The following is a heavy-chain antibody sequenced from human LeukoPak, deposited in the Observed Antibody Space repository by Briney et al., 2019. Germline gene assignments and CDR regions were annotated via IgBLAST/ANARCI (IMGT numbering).Heavy chain of an antibody. J-gene: IGHJ4*02. Sequence: GGSLRLSCAASGFTFSSYEMNWVRQAPGKGLEWVSYISSSGSTIYYAESAKGRFTISRDNAKNSLYLQMYSLRAEDTAVYYCVGGHSSGYYPIDYWGQGTLVTVSS. CDR2: ISSSGSTI. CDR3: VGGHSSGYYPIDY. CDR1: GFTFSSYE. V-gene: IGHV3-48*03. D-gene: IGHD3-22*01.